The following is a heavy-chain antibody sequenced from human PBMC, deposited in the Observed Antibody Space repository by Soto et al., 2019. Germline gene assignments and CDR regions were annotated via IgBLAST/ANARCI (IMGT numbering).Heavy chain of an antibody. V-gene: IGHV4-31*03. CDR1: GGSISSGGYY. J-gene: IGHJ6*02. CDR2: IYYSGST. D-gene: IGHD2-2*01. CDR3: ARDHPNCSSTSCYNYYYYGMDV. Sequence: SETLSLTCTVSGGSISSGGYYWSWIRQHPGKGLEWIGYIYYSGSTNYNPSLKSRVTISVDTSKNQFSLKLSSVTAADTAVYYCARDHPNCSSTSCYNYYYYGMDVWGQGTTVTVSS.